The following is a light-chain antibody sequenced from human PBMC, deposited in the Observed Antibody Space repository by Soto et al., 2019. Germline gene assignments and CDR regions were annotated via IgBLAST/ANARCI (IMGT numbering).Light chain of an antibody. CDR2: DVT. V-gene: IGLV2-11*01. CDR1: SSDVGGYNR. J-gene: IGLJ1*01. Sequence: QSALTQPRSVSGSPGQSVTISCTGTSSDVGGYNRVSWFQQHPGKAPKLMIYDVTNRPAGLPVRFSCTTSGTTAFLTSSGLQAEEEADYYSCSYAGTYTYVFGTGTKLTVL. CDR3: CSYAGTYTYV.